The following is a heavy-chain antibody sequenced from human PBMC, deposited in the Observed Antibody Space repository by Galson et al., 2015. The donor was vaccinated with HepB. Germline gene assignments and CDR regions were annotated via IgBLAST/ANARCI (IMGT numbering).Heavy chain of an antibody. CDR1: GFTFSSYG. J-gene: IGHJ3*02. D-gene: IGHD3-9*01. V-gene: IGHV3-33*03. Sequence: SLRLSCAASGFTFSSYGMHWVRQAPGKGLEWVADIWHDASNKYYADSVQGRFTISRDKSKNTLYLQMNSLRAKDTGVYYCAKDARGGYVDREGDACDIRGPGTMVTASS. CDR2: IWHDASNK. CDR3: AKDARGGYVDREGDACDI.